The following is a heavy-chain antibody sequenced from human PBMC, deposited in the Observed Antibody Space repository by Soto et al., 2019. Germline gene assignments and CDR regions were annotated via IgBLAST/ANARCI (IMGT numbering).Heavy chain of an antibody. CDR2: ISAYNGNT. CDR3: ASDRGVVPPVAGNTHYYYSMDV. J-gene: IGHJ6*03. Sequence: QDQLVQSGVEVKKPGASVKVSCKASGYSFTNYGITWVRQAPGQGFEWMGWISAYNGNTNYGQKFQGSVTMCRDVSTRTAYFEFRRLRSGDTAVYYCASDRGVVPPVAGNTHYYYSMDVWGKGTTVTVSS. V-gene: IGHV1-18*01. D-gene: IGHD6-19*01. CDR1: GYSFTNYG.